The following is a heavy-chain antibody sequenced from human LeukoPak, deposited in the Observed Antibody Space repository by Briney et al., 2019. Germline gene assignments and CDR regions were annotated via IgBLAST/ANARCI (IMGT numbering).Heavy chain of an antibody. CDR3: ASPYGSGTHDAFDI. V-gene: IGHV1-18*01. CDR1: GYTFTSYG. D-gene: IGHD3-10*01. CDR2: ISAYNDNT. J-gene: IGHJ3*02. Sequence: ASVKVSCKASGYTFTSYGISWVRQAPGQGLEWMGWISAYNDNTNYAQKLQGRVTMTTDTSTSTAYMELRSLRSDDTAVYYCASPYGSGTHDAFDIWGQGTMVTVSS.